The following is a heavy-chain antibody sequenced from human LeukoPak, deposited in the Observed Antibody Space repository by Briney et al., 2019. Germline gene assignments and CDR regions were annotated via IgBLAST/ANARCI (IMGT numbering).Heavy chain of an antibody. J-gene: IGHJ3*02. CDR3: AKALSSGYYNSAFDI. CDR1: GFTFSSYA. CDR2: ISYDGSNK. V-gene: IGHV3-30*04. Sequence: GGSLRLSCAASGFTFSSYAMHWVRQAPGKGLEWVAVISYDGSNKYYADSVKGRFTISRDNSKNTLYLQMNSLRAEDTALYYCAKALSSGYYNSAFDIWGQGTMVTVSS. D-gene: IGHD3-22*01.